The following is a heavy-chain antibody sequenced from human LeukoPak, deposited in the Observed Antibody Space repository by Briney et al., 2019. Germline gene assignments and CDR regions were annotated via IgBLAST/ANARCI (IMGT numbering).Heavy chain of an antibody. D-gene: IGHD5-18*01. CDR3: ARDQVLDTAMVLLPSY. CDR1: GFTFSSYA. Sequence: GGYLRFYGAASGFTFSSYAMHWVGQAPGKGRKWVAVISYDGSNKSYADSVKGRFTISRDNSKNTLYLQMNSLRAEDTAVYYCARDQVLDTAMVLLPSYWGQGTLVTVSS. V-gene: IGHV3-30*04. J-gene: IGHJ4*02. CDR2: ISYDGSNK.